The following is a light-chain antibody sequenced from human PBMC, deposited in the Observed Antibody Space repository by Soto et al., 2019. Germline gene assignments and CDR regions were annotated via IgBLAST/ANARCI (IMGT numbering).Light chain of an antibody. CDR2: GNT. J-gene: IGLJ1*01. CDR1: SSNIGAGYD. Sequence: QSVLTQPPSVSGAPGQRVTISCTGSSSNIGAGYDVHWYQQLPGTAPKLLIYGNTNRPSGVPDRFSGSKSGTSASLANTGLLAEEDADDYCQSYDSSVSGYVFGTGTKVTVL. V-gene: IGLV1-40*01. CDR3: QSYDSSVSGYV.